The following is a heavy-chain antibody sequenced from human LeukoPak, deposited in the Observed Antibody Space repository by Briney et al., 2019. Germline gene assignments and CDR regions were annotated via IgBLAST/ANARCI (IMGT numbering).Heavy chain of an antibody. CDR3: AKVQGNFWSGSFDY. V-gene: IGHV3-30-3*01. CDR2: ISYDGSNK. D-gene: IGHD3-3*01. CDR1: GFTFSSYA. Sequence: GGSLRLSCAASGFTFSSYAMHWVRQAPGKGLEWVAVISYDGSNKYYADSVKGRFTISRDNSKNTLYLQMNSLRAEDTAVYYCAKVQGNFWSGSFDYWGQGTLVTVSS. J-gene: IGHJ4*02.